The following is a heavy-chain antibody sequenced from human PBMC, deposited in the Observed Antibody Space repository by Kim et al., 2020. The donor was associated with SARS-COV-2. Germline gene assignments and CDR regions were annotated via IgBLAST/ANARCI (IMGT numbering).Heavy chain of an antibody. V-gene: IGHV3-20*03. CDR3: AGEGNGGYSYEIDY. Sequence: YANSVKGRFTISRDNAKNSLYVQMNSLRAEDTALYYCAGEGNGGYSYEIDYWGQGTLVTVSS. D-gene: IGHD5-18*01. J-gene: IGHJ4*01.